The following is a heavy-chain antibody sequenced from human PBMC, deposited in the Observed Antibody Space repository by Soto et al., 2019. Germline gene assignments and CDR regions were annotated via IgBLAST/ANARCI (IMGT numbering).Heavy chain of an antibody. D-gene: IGHD3-10*01. CDR1: GGSISSYY. Sequence: PSETLSLTCTVSGGSISSYYWSWIRQPPGKGLEWIGYIYYSGSTNYNPSLKSRVTISVDTAKNQFSLKLSSVTAADTAVYYCARGVRGVITKTYYYGMDVWGQGTTVTVSS. J-gene: IGHJ6*02. V-gene: IGHV4-59*01. CDR3: ARGVRGVITKTYYYGMDV. CDR2: IYYSGST.